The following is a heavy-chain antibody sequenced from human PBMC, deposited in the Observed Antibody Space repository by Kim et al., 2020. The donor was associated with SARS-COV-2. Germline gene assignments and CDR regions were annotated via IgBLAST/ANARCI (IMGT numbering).Heavy chain of an antibody. D-gene: IGHD4-17*01. J-gene: IGHJ4*02. CDR3: ARETTVTTLDY. CDR2: K. Sequence: KYYSKSLKTRLTTSKDTSKNQVVLTMTNMDPVDTATYYCARETTVTTLDYWGQGTLVTVSS. V-gene: IGHV2-70*01.